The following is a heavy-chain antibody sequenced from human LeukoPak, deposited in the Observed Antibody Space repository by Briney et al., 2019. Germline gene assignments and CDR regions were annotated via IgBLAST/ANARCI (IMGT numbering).Heavy chain of an antibody. CDR1: GFNFIDYS. Sequence: GRSLRLSCAASGFNFIDYSTNWVRQAPGKGLEWISYIGISSGNTKYADSVKGRFTISRDKARNSLYLQMNSLRVEDTAVYYCARDHRYAFDNWGHGTLVTVSS. V-gene: IGHV3-48*01. CDR2: IGISSGNT. D-gene: IGHD5-12*01. CDR3: ARDHRYAFDN. J-gene: IGHJ4*01.